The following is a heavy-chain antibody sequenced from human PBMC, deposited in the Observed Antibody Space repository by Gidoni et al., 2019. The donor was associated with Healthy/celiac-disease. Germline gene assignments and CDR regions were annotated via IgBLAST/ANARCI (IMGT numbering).Heavy chain of an antibody. V-gene: IGHV4-34*01. CDR2: INHSGST. CDR1: GGSFSGCY. D-gene: IGHD2-2*01. Sequence: QVQLQQCGAGLLKPSETLSLSCAVYGGSFSGCYWSWIRHPPGKGLEWIGEINHSGSTTYNPSLKSRVTISVDTTKNQFSLKLSSVTAADTAVYYCARGGPIVVVPAAMPRTTVTHYYYMDVWGKGTTVTVSS. CDR3: ARGGPIVVVPAAMPRTTVTHYYYMDV. J-gene: IGHJ6*03.